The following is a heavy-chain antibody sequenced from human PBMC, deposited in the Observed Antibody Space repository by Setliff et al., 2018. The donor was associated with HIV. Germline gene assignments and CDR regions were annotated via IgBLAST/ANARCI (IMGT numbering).Heavy chain of an antibody. Sequence: KVSCKASGYTFTSYTMNWVRQAPGQGLEWMGWINTNTGNPTYAPGFTGRFVFSLDTSVSTAYLQISSLKAEDTVVYYRARGALVPAAIGAYYYYMDVWGKGTTVTV. CDR3: ARGALVPAAIGAYYYYMDV. V-gene: IGHV7-4-1*02. CDR2: INTNTGNP. J-gene: IGHJ6*03. D-gene: IGHD2-2*01. CDR1: GYTFTSYT.